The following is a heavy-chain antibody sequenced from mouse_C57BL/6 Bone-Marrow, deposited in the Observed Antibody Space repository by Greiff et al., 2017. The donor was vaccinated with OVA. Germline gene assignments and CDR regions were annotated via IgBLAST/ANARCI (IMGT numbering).Heavy chain of an antibody. J-gene: IGHJ1*03. D-gene: IGHD2-2*01. CDR2: ISGGGGNT. CDR1: GFTFSSYT. V-gene: IGHV5-9*01. Sequence: EVQRVESGGGLVKPGGSLKLSCAASGFTFSSYTMSWVRQTPEKRLEWVATISGGGGNTYYPDSVKGRFTISRDNAKNTLYLQMSSLWSEDTALYYCARRGPSTMVTTWYFDVWGTGTTVTVSS. CDR3: ARRGPSTMVTTWYFDV.